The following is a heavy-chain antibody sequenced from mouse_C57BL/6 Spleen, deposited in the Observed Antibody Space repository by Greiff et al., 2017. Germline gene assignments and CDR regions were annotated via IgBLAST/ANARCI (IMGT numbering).Heavy chain of an antibody. J-gene: IGHJ2*01. Sequence: VQLKQSGPELVKPGASVKISCKASGYSFTGYYMNWVKQSPEKSLEWIGEINPSNGGTNYNEKFKSKATLTVDKSSSTAYMQLSSLTSEDSAVYYCARSATYYGSSYDFDYWGQGTTLTVSS. CDR1: GYSFTGYY. CDR2: INPSNGGT. CDR3: ARSATYYGSSYDFDY. D-gene: IGHD1-1*01. V-gene: IGHV1-42*01.